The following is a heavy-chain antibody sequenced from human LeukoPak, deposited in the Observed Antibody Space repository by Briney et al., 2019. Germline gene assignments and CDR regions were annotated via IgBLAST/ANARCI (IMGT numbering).Heavy chain of an antibody. CDR2: IYYSGST. V-gene: IGHV4-59*12. Sequence: SETLSLTCTVSGGSISSYYWSWIRQPPGKGLEWIGYIYYSGSTNYNPSLKSRVTISVDTSKNQFSLKLSSVTAADTAVYYCARAQYYYAPGGDYWGQGTLVTVSS. J-gene: IGHJ4*02. D-gene: IGHD3-10*01. CDR3: ARAQYYYAPGGDY. CDR1: GGSISSYY.